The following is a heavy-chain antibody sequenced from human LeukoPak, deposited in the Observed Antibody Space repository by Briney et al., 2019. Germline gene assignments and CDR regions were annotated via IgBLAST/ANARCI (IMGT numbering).Heavy chain of an antibody. J-gene: IGHJ4*02. Sequence: GGSLRLSCAASGHTFDDYAMHCVRQATGKGREGVSGIRWYSGIIGCADSVKGRFTISRDNAKNSLYLQMNSLRAEDTALYYCAKDYYGSGSYFDYWGQGTLVTV. D-gene: IGHD3-10*01. CDR2: IRWYSGII. CDR3: AKDYYGSGSYFDY. V-gene: IGHV3-9*01. CDR1: GHTFDDYA.